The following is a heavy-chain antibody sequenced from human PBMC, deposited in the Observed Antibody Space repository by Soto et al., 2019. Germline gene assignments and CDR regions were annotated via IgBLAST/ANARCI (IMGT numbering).Heavy chain of an antibody. CDR3: ARGPPLSRPRGYSYGFNWFDT. CDR1: GGTFSSYA. V-gene: IGHV1-69*13. CDR2: IIPIFGTA. D-gene: IGHD5-18*01. Sequence: GASVKVSCKASGGTFSSYAISWVRQAPGQGLEWMGGIIPIFGTANYAQKFQGRVTITADESTSTAYMELSSLRSEDTAVYYCARGPPLSRPRGYSYGFNWFDTWGQGTLVTVSS. J-gene: IGHJ5*02.